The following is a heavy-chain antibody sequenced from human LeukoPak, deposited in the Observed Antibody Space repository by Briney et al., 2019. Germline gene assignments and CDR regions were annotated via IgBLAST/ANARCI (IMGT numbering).Heavy chain of an antibody. V-gene: IGHV3-23*01. CDR3: AKAPVGYYYDSSGERYFDY. Sequence: GGPLRLSCAASGFTFSSYAMSWVRQAPGKGLEWVSSISGSGGSTYNADSVKGRFTISRDNSKNTLYLQMNSLRAEDTAVYYCAKAPVGYYYDSSGERYFDYWGQGTLVTVSS. D-gene: IGHD3-22*01. CDR1: GFTFSSYA. CDR2: ISGSGGST. J-gene: IGHJ4*02.